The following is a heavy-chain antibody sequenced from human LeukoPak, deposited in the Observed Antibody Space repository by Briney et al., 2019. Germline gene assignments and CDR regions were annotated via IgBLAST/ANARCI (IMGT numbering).Heavy chain of an antibody. V-gene: IGHV3-23*01. J-gene: IGHJ4*02. CDR1: GFTFSSYA. CDR2: ISGSGGST. D-gene: IGHD1-26*01. CDR3: AKHEGVGAYSQPFDY. Sequence: GGSLRLSCAASGFTFSSYAMNWVRQAPGKGLEWVSGISGSGGSTYHADSVKGRFTISRDNSKNTLYLQMNSLRAEDTAVYYCAKHEGVGAYSQPFDYWGQGTLVTVSS.